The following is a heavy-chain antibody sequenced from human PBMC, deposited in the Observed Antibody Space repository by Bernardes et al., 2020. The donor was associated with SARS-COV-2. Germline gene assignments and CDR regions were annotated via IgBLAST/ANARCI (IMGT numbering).Heavy chain of an antibody. J-gene: IGHJ4*02. CDR2: ISPKSGAT. CDR3: ARTFYYDRGGDSLFDY. D-gene: IGHD2-21*01. V-gene: IGHV1-2*02. CDR1: GYTFSAYY. Sequence: ASVQVSCTASGYTFSAYYTHWLRQAPGQGLEWMGWISPKSGATTHAQKFQGRVTMTRDTSISTDYMELSRLRSDDTAVYYCARTFYYDRGGDSLFDYWGQGTPVNVSS.